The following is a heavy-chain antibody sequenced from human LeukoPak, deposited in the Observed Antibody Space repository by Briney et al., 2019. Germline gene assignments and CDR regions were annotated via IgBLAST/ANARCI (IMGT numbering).Heavy chain of an antibody. CDR2: ISSSSSYI. D-gene: IGHD3-10*01. CDR1: GFTFSSYS. Sequence: GGYLSLYCAASGFTFSSYSMNRLRQGPGHGLEWVSYISSSSSYIYYADSVKGRFTISRYNAKNSLYLQMNSLRAEDTAVYYCARDIGYGSGSLFDYWGQGTLVTVPS. V-gene: IGHV3-21*01. J-gene: IGHJ4*02. CDR3: ARDIGYGSGSLFDY.